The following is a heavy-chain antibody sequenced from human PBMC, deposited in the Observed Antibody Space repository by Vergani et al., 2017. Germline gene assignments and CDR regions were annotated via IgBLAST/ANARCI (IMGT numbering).Heavy chain of an antibody. Sequence: VQLVQSGAEVKKPGSSVKVSCKASGGTFSRYTISWVRQAPGKGLEWVSAISARYPSTYYADSVKGRFTISRDNSKNMLYLQMNSLRAEDTAVYYCARLSYDTTPYLQGGYDCWGQGTLVSVSS. CDR2: ISARYPST. CDR1: GGTFSRYT. D-gene: IGHD3-22*01. J-gene: IGHJ4*02. CDR3: ARLSYDTTPYLQGGYDC. V-gene: IGHV3-23*04.